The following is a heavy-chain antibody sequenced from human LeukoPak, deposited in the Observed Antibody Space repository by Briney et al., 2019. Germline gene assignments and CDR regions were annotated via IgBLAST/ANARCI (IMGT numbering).Heavy chain of an antibody. CDR3: ARSPRVKEPYIVVVPAAIFDY. V-gene: IGHV4-34*01. CDR2: INHSGTT. Sequence: KSSETLSLTCAVYGGSFSGYYWGWIRQPPGKGLEWSGEINHSGTTNYNPSLKSRVTISVDTSKNQFSLKLSSVTAADTAVYYCARSPRVKEPYIVVVPAAIFDYWGQGTLVTVSS. D-gene: IGHD2-2*01. CDR1: GGSFSGYY. J-gene: IGHJ4*02.